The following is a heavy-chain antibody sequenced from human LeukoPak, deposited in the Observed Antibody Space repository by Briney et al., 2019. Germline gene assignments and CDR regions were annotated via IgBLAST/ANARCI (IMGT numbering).Heavy chain of an antibody. Sequence: GESLKISCKGSGYSFINFWNGWVRQMPGKGLEWMGIIYPGDSDTRYSPSFQGQVTISVDKSISTAYLQWSSLKASDTAMYFCARRVSSSEIDYWGQGTLVTVSS. CDR1: GYSFINFW. CDR2: IYPGDSDT. CDR3: ARRVSSSEIDY. J-gene: IGHJ4*02. V-gene: IGHV5-51*01. D-gene: IGHD6-6*01.